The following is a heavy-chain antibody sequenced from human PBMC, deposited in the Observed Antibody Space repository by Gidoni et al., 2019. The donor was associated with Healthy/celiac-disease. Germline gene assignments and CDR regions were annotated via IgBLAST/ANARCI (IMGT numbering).Heavy chain of an antibody. Sequence: QVQLQQWGAGLLKPSEPLSLTCAVYGGSFSGYYWSWIRQPPGKGLEWIGEINHSGSTNYNPSLKSRVTISVDTSKNQFSLKLSSVTAADTAVYYCARADLGGGDYWGQGTLVTVSS. J-gene: IGHJ4*02. V-gene: IGHV4-34*01. CDR3: ARADLGGGDY. CDR2: INHSGST. D-gene: IGHD3-16*01. CDR1: GGSFSGYY.